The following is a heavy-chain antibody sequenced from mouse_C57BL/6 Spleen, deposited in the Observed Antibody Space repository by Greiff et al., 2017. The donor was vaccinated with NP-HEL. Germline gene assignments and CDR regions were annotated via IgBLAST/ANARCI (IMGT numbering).Heavy chain of an antibody. J-gene: IGHJ3*01. V-gene: IGHV1-26*01. CDR3: ARDDYDAWFAY. Sequence: VQLQQSGPELVKPGASVKISCKASGYTFTDYYMNWVKQSHGKSLEWIGDINPNNGGNSDNQKFKGKATLTVDKSSSTAYMELRSLTSEDSSVYYCARDDYDAWFAYWGQGTRVTVSA. CDR1: GYTFTDYY. D-gene: IGHD2-4*01. CDR2: INPNNGGN.